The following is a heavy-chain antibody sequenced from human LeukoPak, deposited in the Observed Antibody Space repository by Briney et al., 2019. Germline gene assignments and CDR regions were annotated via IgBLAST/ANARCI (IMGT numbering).Heavy chain of an antibody. CDR1: GGSISSYY. CDR3: ARSRMVRGVPDFDY. J-gene: IGHJ4*02. V-gene: IGHV4-59*12. CDR2: IYHSGST. D-gene: IGHD3-10*01. Sequence: SETLSLTCTVSGGSISSYYWSWIRQPPGKGLEWIGYIYHSGSTYYNPSLKSRVTISVDRSKNQFSLKLSSVTAADTAVYYCARSRMVRGVPDFDYWGQGTLVTVSS.